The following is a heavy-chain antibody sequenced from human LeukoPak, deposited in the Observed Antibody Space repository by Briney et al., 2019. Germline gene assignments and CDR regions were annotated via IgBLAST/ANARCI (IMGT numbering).Heavy chain of an antibody. D-gene: IGHD3-22*01. Sequence: PSETLSLTCTVSGGSISSGGYYWSWIRQHPGKGLEWIGYIYYSGSTYYNPSLKSRVTISVGTSKNQFSLKLSSVTAADTAVYYCARAADSSGYYYKGYYFDYWGQGTLVTVSS. CDR3: ARAADSSGYYYKGYYFDY. CDR2: IYYSGST. J-gene: IGHJ4*02. CDR1: GGSISSGGYY. V-gene: IGHV4-31*03.